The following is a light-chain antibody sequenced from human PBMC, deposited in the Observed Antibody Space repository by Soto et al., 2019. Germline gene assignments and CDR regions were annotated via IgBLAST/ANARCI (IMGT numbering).Light chain of an antibody. CDR3: QQRGNWPQT. Sequence: EIVLTQSPATLSLSPGERATLSCRASQSVRSYLAWYQQKPGQTPRLLIYDAFNRATGIPARFSGSGSGTDFTLTISSLEHEDFEVYYCQQRGNWPQTFGPGTKVDIK. J-gene: IGKJ3*01. CDR2: DAF. CDR1: QSVRSY. V-gene: IGKV3-11*01.